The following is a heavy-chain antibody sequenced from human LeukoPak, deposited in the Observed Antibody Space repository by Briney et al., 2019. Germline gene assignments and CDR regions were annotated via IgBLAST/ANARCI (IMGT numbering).Heavy chain of an antibody. D-gene: IGHD6-13*01. CDR1: GYTFTGYY. V-gene: IGHV1-2*02. Sequence: ASVKVSCKASGYTFTGYYMHWVRQAPGQGLEGMGWINPNSGGTNYAQKFQGRVTMTRDTSISTAYMELSRLRSDDTAVYYCARDSSSSWYYFDYWGQGTLVTVSS. CDR3: ARDSSSSWYYFDY. J-gene: IGHJ4*02. CDR2: INPNSGGT.